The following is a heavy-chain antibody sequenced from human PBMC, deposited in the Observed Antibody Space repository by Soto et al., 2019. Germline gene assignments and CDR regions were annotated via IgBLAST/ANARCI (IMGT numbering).Heavy chain of an antibody. Sequence: QVQLVQSGAEVKKPGSSVKVSCKASGGTFSNYAISWVRQAPGQGLEWMGGIIPIFGTTNYAQRFQGRVTITADESTSTAYMELSSLRAEDTAVYYFARVSSSWYKDYFDYWGQGTLATVSS. CDR3: ARVSSSWYKDYFDY. CDR1: GGTFSNYA. CDR2: IIPIFGTT. J-gene: IGHJ4*02. D-gene: IGHD6-13*01. V-gene: IGHV1-69*12.